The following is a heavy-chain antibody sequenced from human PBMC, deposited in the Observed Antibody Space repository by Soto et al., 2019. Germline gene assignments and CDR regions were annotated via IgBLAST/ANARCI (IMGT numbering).Heavy chain of an antibody. V-gene: IGHV3-33*01. CDR2: IWYDGSNK. CDR3: AREHGDYGFDY. J-gene: IGHJ4*02. D-gene: IGHD4-17*01. CDR1: GFTFSSYG. Sequence: QVQLVEFGGGVVQPGRSLRLSCAASGFTFSSYGMHWVRQAPGKGLEWLAVIWYDGSNKYYADSVKGRFTISRDNSKNTLYLQMNRLRAEDTAVYYCAREHGDYGFDYWGQGTLVTVSS.